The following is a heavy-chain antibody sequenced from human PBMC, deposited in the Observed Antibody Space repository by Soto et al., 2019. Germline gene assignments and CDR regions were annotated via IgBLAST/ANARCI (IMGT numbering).Heavy chain of an antibody. CDR3: AREGSGYNF. CDR1: GGSFSSFG. CDR2: IIPVFGRP. V-gene: IGHV1-69*01. D-gene: IGHD5-12*01. J-gene: IGHJ1*01. Sequence: QVQLVQSRAELKKPGSSVKVSCKASGGSFSSFGISWVRQAPGQGLEWMGGIIPVFGRPNYAQRFRGRLTITAVESTSTADMELIDLGSEDTAVYYCAREGSGYNFWGQGTQVTVSS.